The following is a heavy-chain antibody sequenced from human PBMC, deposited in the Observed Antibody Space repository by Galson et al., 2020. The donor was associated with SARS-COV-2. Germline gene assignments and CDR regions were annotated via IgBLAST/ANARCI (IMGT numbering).Heavy chain of an antibody. D-gene: IGHD6-13*01. CDR3: ASGNSSGWWLRDY. J-gene: IGHJ4*02. Sequence: SVKVSCKASAGTFSSYAISWVRPDPGQELEWMGGIIPFFGTATYAQKFQGRVTITADESTSTAYMELSSLRSEYTAVYYCASGNSSGWWLRDYWGQGALVTVSA. CDR1: AGTFSSYA. V-gene: IGHV1-69*13. CDR2: IIPFFGTA.